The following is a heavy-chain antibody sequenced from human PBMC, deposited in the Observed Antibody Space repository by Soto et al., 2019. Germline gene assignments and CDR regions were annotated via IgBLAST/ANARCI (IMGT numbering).Heavy chain of an antibody. V-gene: IGHV3-23*01. D-gene: IGHD3-16*01. CDR3: ASNTRYDPPDY. CDR2: ISVSGGST. J-gene: IGHJ4*02. Sequence: EVQLWESGGGLVQPGGSLRLSCAASGYTFSSYAMSWVRQAPGKGLAWVSGISVSGGSTYYADSVKGRFTISRDNSKNTLYLQMNSLRAEDTAVYYCASNTRYDPPDYWGQGTLVTVSS. CDR1: GYTFSSYA.